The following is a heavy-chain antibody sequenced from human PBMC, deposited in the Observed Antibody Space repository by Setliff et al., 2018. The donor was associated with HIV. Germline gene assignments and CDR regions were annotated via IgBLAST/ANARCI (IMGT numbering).Heavy chain of an antibody. CDR3: ARDVSWRVRTYIDY. CDR1: GFTFSNYA. J-gene: IGHJ4*02. V-gene: IGHV3-48*04. CDR2: ISSSDNTI. Sequence: GGSLRLSCAASGFTFSNYAMSWVRQAPGKGLEWVSYISSSDNTIHYADSVRGRFTISRDNAKNSLYLQMNSLTAEDTAVYYCARDVSWRVRTYIDYWGQGALVTVSS. D-gene: IGHD3-3*01.